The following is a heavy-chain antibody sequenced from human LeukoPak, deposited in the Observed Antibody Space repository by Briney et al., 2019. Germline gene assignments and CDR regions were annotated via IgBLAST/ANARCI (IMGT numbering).Heavy chain of an antibody. V-gene: IGHV3-7*03. CDR2: IKEDGSQK. CDR3: ARESRRITMVRGLDMDV. Sequence: GGSLRLSCAASGFTFSSYWMHWVRRAPGKGLEWVANIKEDGSQKYFVDSVKGRFPISRDNAKNSLYLQMNSLRAEDRAVYYCARESRRITMVRGLDMDVWGKGTTVTVSS. J-gene: IGHJ6*04. D-gene: IGHD3-10*01. CDR1: GFTFSSYW.